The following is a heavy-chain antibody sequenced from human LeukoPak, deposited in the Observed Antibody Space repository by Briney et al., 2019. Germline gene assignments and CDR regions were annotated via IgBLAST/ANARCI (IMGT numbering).Heavy chain of an antibody. Sequence: LGASVKVSCKASGYTFTGYYMHWVRQAPGQGLEWMGWINPNSGGTNYAQKFQGRVTMTRDTSISTAYMELSRLRSDDTAVYYCARGYRDIVVVPAAAFDIWGQGTMVTVSS. CDR1: GYTFTGYY. V-gene: IGHV1-2*03. D-gene: IGHD2-2*01. CDR3: ARGYRDIVVVPAAAFDI. J-gene: IGHJ3*02. CDR2: INPNSGGT.